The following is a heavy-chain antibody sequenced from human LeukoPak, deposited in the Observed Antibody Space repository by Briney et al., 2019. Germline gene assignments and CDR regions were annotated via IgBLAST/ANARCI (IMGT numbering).Heavy chain of an antibody. CDR2: INSDGSST. D-gene: IGHD5-18*01. CDR3: ARATGGYSYDY. V-gene: IGHV3-74*01. J-gene: IGHJ4*02. CDR1: GFTFSSYW. Sequence: PGGSLRLSCAASGFTFSSYWMHWVRQAPGKGLVWVSHINSDGSSTSYADSVRGRFTISRDNAKNTLYLQMNSLRVDDTAVYYCARATGGYSYDYWGQGTLVTVSS.